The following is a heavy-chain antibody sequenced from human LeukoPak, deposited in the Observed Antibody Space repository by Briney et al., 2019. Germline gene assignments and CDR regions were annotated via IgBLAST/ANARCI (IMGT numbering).Heavy chain of an antibody. J-gene: IGHJ6*02. Sequence: PGGSLRLSCAASGFTFSGYAMSWVRQAPGKGLEWVSAISGSGGRTYYADSVKGRFTISRDNSKNTLFLQMNSLRAEDTAVHYCAKGVFRGSGSPDYYYYGMDVWGQGTTVTVSS. D-gene: IGHD3-10*01. CDR1: GFTFSGYA. CDR3: AKGVFRGSGSPDYYYYGMDV. V-gene: IGHV3-23*01. CDR2: ISGSGGRT.